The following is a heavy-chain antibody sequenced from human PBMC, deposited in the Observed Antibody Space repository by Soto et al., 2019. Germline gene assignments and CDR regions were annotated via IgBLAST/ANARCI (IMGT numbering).Heavy chain of an antibody. CDR2: ISGSGGST. CDR3: ASEYSSSSGSDY. V-gene: IGHV3-23*01. Sequence: GGSLRLSCAASGFTFSSYATSWVRQAPWKGLEWVSAISGSGGSTYYADSVKGRFTISRDNSKNTLYLQMNSLRAEDTAVYYCASEYSSSSGSDYWGQGTLVTVSS. J-gene: IGHJ4*02. CDR1: GFTFSSYA. D-gene: IGHD6-6*01.